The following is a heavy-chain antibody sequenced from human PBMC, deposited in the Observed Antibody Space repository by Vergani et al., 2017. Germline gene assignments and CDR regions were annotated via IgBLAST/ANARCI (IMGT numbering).Heavy chain of an antibody. J-gene: IGHJ6*02. CDR2: IKQDGSEK. D-gene: IGHD6-19*01. CDR3: ARVRGGTSSGWPSLLDYYYYYYGMDV. V-gene: IGHV3-7*01. Sequence: EVQLVESGGGLVQPGGSLRLSCAASGFTFSSYWMSWVRQAPGKGLEWVANIKQDGSEKYYVDSVKGRFTISRDNAKNSLYLQMNSLRAEDTAVYYCARVRGGTSSGWPSLLDYYYYYYGMDVWGQGTTVTVSS. CDR1: GFTFSSYW.